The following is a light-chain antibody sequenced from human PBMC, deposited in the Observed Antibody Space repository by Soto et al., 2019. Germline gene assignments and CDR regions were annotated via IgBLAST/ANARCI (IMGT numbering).Light chain of an antibody. J-gene: IGKJ4*01. CDR3: QQYDKLPLT. Sequence: DIHMTQSPSSLSASVGYIFTITCQASQDIKSYLAWYQQKQGKAPKLLIFDAFNLETGVPSRLSGSGYGTDFTFTISSMQTEDIETYYCQQYDKLPLTFGGGTKVDIK. V-gene: IGKV1-33*01. CDR1: QDIKSY. CDR2: DAF.